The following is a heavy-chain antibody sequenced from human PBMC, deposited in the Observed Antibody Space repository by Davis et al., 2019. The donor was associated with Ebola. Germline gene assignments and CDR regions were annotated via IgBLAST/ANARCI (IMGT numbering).Heavy chain of an antibody. CDR2: ISSSSSYI. D-gene: IGHD3-3*01. Sequence: GGSLRLSCAASGFTFSSYSMNWVRQAPGKGLEWVSSISSSSSYIYYADSVKGRFTISRDNAKNSLYLQMNSLRAEDTAVYYCARGGLYYDFWSGYSAYYYYGMDVWGQGTTVTVSS. CDR1: GFTFSSYS. CDR3: ARGGLYYDFWSGYSAYYYYGMDV. J-gene: IGHJ6*02. V-gene: IGHV3-21*01.